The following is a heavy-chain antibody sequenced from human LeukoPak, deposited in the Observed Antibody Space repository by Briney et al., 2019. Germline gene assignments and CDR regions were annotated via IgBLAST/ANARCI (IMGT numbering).Heavy chain of an antibody. D-gene: IGHD2-15*01. V-gene: IGHV3-21*06. J-gene: IGHJ4*02. CDR3: AREGGYCSGGSCRFFDY. CDR2: ISPSSSYI. CDR1: GFTFSSSS. Sequence: RSGGSLRLSCAASGFTFSSSSMNWVRQAPGKGLEFVSSISPSSSYIYYADSVKGRFTIFRDDAKNSLFLQMNSLRAEDTAVYYCAREGGYCSGGSCRFFDYWGQGTLVTVSS.